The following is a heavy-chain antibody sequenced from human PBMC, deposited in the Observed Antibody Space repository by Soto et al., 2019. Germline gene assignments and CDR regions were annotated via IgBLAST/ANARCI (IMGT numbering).Heavy chain of an antibody. CDR1: GVSINNYY. CDR3: ARQRRAVDWFDP. Sequence: TLSLTCTVSGVSINNYYWSWIRQPPGKGLEWIGYISYSGGPKYNPSLKSRVTISEDTSKNQFSLKLNSVTAADTAVYYCARQRRAVDWFDPWGQG. V-gene: IGHV4-59*08. D-gene: IGHD6-19*01. J-gene: IGHJ5*02. CDR2: ISYSGGP.